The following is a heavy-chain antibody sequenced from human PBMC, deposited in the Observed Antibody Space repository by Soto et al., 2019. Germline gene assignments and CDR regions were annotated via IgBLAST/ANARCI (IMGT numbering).Heavy chain of an antibody. D-gene: IGHD6-19*01. J-gene: IGHJ4*02. V-gene: IGHV3-23*01. CDR3: AKDAARTSGWYYFDH. CDR2: MSNSGGNR. Sequence: PGEPLKISCAASGFSFSTYAMGWVRQAPGKGLEWVSVMSNSGGNRYYADSVKGRFTISRDNSETTLYMQMSSLRAEDTAIYYCAKDAARTSGWYYFDHSGQGTMVTLSS. CDR1: GFSFSTYA.